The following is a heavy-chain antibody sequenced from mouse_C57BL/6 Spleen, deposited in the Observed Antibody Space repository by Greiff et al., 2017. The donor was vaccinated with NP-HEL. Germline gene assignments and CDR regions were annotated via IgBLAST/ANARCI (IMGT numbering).Heavy chain of an antibody. V-gene: IGHV3-6*01. CDR2: ISYDGSN. CDR3: APYGSSHYWYFDV. J-gene: IGHJ1*03. CDR1: GYSITSGYY. Sequence: EVKLVESGPGLVKPSQSLSLTCSVTGYSITSGYYWNWIRQFPGNKLEWMGYISYDGSNNYNPSLKNRISITRDTSKNQFFLKLNSVTTEDTATYYCAPYGSSHYWYFDVGGTGTTVTVSS. D-gene: IGHD1-1*01.